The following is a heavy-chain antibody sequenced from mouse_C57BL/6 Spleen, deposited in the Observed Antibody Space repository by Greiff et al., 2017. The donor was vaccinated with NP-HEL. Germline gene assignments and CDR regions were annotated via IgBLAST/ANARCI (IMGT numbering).Heavy chain of an antibody. Sequence: VQLQQSGAELVKPGASVKISCKASGYAFSSYWMNWVKQRPGKGLEWIGQIYPGDGDTNYNGKFKGKATLTADKSSSTAYMQLSSLTSEDSAVYFCARTYDSIAYYFDYWGQGTTLTVSS. D-gene: IGHD2-4*01. V-gene: IGHV1-80*01. J-gene: IGHJ2*01. CDR1: GYAFSSYW. CDR3: ARTYDSIAYYFDY. CDR2: IYPGDGDT.